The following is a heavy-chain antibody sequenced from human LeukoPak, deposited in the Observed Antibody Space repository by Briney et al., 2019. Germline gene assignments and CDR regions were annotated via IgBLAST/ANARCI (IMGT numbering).Heavy chain of an antibody. CDR1: GFTFNSYW. CDR3: ARGGVIVNLYYLDY. J-gene: IGHJ4*02. Sequence: PGGSLRLSCAASGFTFNSYWMSWVRQAPGKGLEWVANIKQDGSEKYYVDSVKGRFTISRDNAKNSLYLQINSLRAEDTAVYYCARGGVIVNLYYLDYWGQGTLVTVSS. CDR2: IKQDGSEK. D-gene: IGHD3-10*01. V-gene: IGHV3-7*01.